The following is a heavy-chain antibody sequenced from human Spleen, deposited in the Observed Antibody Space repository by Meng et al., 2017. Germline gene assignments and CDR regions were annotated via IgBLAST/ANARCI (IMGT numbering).Heavy chain of an antibody. V-gene: IGHV4-59*01. CDR1: GDSISDYF. J-gene: IGHJ4*02. Sequence: GSLRLSCTVSGDSISDYFWSWIRQPPGKGLEWIGQTFYSGSTNHNPSLKSRVTISVDTTKNQFSLKLRSVTAADTAVYYCARKDSRGHFDYWGQGTLVTVSS. CDR3: ARKDSRGHFDY. CDR2: TFYSGST. D-gene: IGHD3-22*01.